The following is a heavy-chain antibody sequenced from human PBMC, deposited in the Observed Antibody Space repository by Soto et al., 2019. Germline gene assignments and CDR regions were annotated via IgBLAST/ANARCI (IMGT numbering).Heavy chain of an antibody. V-gene: IGHV4-39*01. CDR2: IYYDGNT. J-gene: IGHJ4*02. CDR1: GGSITSSSHY. CDR3: ARSSITPRLFMYPFDY. Sequence: QLQLQESGPGLVKPSETLSLTCTVSGGSITSSSHYWCWIRQPPGKGLECIGKIYYDGNTYYNTSLKSRVTIPLDTSKNQFTLRLNSVTAADTAVYYCARSSITPRLFMYPFDYWGQGTLVTVSS. D-gene: IGHD6-6*01.